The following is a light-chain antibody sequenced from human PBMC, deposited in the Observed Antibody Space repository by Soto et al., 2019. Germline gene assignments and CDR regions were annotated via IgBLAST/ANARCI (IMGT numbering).Light chain of an antibody. CDR3: QQYNSWPQT. CDR1: QSVSSY. Sequence: EIVLTQSPATLSLSPGERATLSCRASQSVSSYLAWYQQRPGQAPRLLIYDVSTGATGIPARFSGRRSGTEFTLTISSLQSEDFGVYYCQQYNSWPQTFGQGTKWIS. V-gene: IGKV3-15*01. CDR2: DVS. J-gene: IGKJ1*01.